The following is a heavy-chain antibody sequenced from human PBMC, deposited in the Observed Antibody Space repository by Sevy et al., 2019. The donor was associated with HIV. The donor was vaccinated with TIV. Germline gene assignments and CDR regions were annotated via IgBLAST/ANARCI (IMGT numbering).Heavy chain of an antibody. V-gene: IGHV3-11*06. CDR2: ISSGNTYT. CDR1: GLIFSDYY. CDR3: ARLRVIASAPYYFDY. Sequence: LGGSLRLSCAASGLIFSDYYMGWVRQAPGKGLEWVADISSGNTYTNYADSVKGRFTISRDNAKKSLYLQMNTLRAEDTAVYYCARLRVIASAPYYFDYWGQGALVTVSS. J-gene: IGHJ4*02. D-gene: IGHD2-21*01.